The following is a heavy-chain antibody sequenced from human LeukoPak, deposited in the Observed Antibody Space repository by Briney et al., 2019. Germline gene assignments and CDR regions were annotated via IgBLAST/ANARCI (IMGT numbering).Heavy chain of an antibody. CDR1: GGSITNYN. V-gene: IGHV4-59*01. Sequence: PSETLSLTCTVSGGSITNYNWNWIRQPPGKGLEWIGYISDSGTTNYNPSLKSRVTISVDTSRNQFSLKLSSVTAADTAVYYCASGRPLGFDYWGQGTLVTVSS. CDR3: ASGRPLGFDY. J-gene: IGHJ4*02. CDR2: ISDSGTT. D-gene: IGHD1-26*01.